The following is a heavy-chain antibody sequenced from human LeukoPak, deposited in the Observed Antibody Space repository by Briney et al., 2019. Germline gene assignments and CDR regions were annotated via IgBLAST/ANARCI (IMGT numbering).Heavy chain of an antibody. CDR1: GGSISSYY. CDR3: ASKLAVAAYNWFDP. D-gene: IGHD6-19*01. CDR2: IYYSGST. J-gene: IGHJ5*02. Sequence: SESLSLTCTVSGGSISSYYWSWIRQPPGKGLEWIGYIYYSGSTNYNPSLKSRVTISVDTSKNQFSLKLSSVTAADTALYYCASKLAVAAYNWFDPWGQGTLVTVSS. V-gene: IGHV4-59*01.